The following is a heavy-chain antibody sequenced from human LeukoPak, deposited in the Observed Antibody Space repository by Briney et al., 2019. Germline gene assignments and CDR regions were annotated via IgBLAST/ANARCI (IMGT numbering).Heavy chain of an antibody. J-gene: IGHJ5*02. V-gene: IGHV4-4*02. D-gene: IGHD3-10*01. Sequence: PSETLSLTCAVSGGSISSSNWWSWVRQPPGKGLEWIGEIYHSGSTNYNPSLKSRVTISVDKSKNQFSLKLSSVTAADTAVYYCARDLDYYGSGRYWFDPWGQGTLVTVSP. CDR3: ARDLDYYGSGRYWFDP. CDR2: IYHSGST. CDR1: GGSISSSNW.